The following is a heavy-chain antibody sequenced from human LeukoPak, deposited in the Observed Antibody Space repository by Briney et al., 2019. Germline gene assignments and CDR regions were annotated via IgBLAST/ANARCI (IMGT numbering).Heavy chain of an antibody. J-gene: IGHJ6*03. Sequence: RSLRLSCTASGFTFGDYAMSWVRQAPGKGLEWVGFFRSKTYGGTTEYAASVKGRFTISRDDSKSIAYLQMNSLKTEDTALYYCTREVGSFYFSYMDVWGNGTTVTVSS. CDR2: FRSKTYGGTT. D-gene: IGHD1-26*01. CDR3: TREVGSFYFSYMDV. CDR1: GFTFGDYA. V-gene: IGHV3-49*04.